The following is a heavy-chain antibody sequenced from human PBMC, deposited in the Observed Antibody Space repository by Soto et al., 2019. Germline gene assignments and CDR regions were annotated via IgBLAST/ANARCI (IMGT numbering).Heavy chain of an antibody. Sequence: GGSLRLSCAASGFTFSSYGMHWVRQAPGKGLEWVAVIWYDGSNKYYADSVKGRFTISRDNSKNTLYLQMNSLRAEDTAVYYFARGSRGWGDYYYYYRDVGGKGTTVTVSS. CDR1: GFTFSSYG. D-gene: IGHD6-19*01. CDR2: IWYDGSNK. J-gene: IGHJ6*03. V-gene: IGHV3-33*01. CDR3: ARGSRGWGDYYYYYRDV.